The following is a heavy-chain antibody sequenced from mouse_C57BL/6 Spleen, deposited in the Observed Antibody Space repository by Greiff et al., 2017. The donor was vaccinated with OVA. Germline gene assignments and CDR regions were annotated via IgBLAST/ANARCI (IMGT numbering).Heavy chain of an antibody. D-gene: IGHD1-1*01. CDR1: GFTFSDYG. J-gene: IGHJ1*03. CDR2: ISSGSSTI. CDR3: ARPLYGSSYEWYFDV. Sequence: EVQLVESGGGLVKPGGSLKLSCAASGFTFSDYGMHWVRQAPEKGLEWVAYISSGSSTIYYADTVKGRFTISRDNAKNTLFLQMTSLRSEDTAMYYCARPLYGSSYEWYFDVWGTGTTVTVSS. V-gene: IGHV5-17*01.